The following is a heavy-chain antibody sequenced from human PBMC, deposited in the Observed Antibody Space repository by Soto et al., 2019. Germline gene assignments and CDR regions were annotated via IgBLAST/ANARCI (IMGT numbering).Heavy chain of an antibody. CDR2: ISAYNGNT. D-gene: IGHD3-10*01. CDR1: GYTFTSYG. Sequence: ASVKVSCKASGYTFTSYGISWVRQAPGQGLEWMGWISAYNGNTNYAQKLQGRVTMTTDTSTSTAYSELRSLRSDDTAVYDCARETPTWFGTLCFDPWSQGTLVTVSS. CDR3: ARETPTWFGTLCFDP. J-gene: IGHJ5*02. V-gene: IGHV1-18*01.